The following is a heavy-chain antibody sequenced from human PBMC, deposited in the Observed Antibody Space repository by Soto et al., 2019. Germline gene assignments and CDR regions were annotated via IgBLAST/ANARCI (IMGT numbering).Heavy chain of an antibody. D-gene: IGHD1-1*01. J-gene: IGHJ6*02. Sequence: QVQLVQSGAEVKKPGSSVKVSCKASGGTFSTYAISWVRQAPGQGLEWMGGIIPIFNRPNYAQKFQARLTIAADESASTASMELSSLRSEDTGVYYCARQLNWNDYYYGMDVWGQGNTVTGSS. V-gene: IGHV1-69*12. CDR1: GGTFSTYA. CDR2: IIPIFNRP. CDR3: ARQLNWNDYYYGMDV.